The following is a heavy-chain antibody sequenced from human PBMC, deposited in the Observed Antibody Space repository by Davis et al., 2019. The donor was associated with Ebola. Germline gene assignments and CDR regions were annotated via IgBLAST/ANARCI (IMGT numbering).Heavy chain of an antibody. V-gene: IGHV3-30*04. J-gene: IGHJ4*02. Sequence: GGSLRLSCRVSGFTFGDYAINWVRQAPGKGLEWVAVVSYDGSNKYYADSVRVRFTISRDNSKNTLYLQMNTLRPEDTAVYYCANLGSGSHYEDFDYWGQGTLVTVSS. D-gene: IGHD3-10*01. CDR2: VSYDGSNK. CDR3: ANLGSGSHYEDFDY. CDR1: GFTFGDYA.